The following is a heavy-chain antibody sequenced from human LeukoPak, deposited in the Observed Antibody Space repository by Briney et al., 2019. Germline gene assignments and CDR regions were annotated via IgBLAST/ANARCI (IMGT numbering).Heavy chain of an antibody. D-gene: IGHD6-19*01. Sequence: GGSLRLSCAASGFTFSSYSMNWVRQAPGKGLEWVSSDSSSSSYIYYADSVKGRFTISRDNAKNSLYLQVNSLRAEDTAVYYCAGDMAGYSSGWLGSHYYYGMDVWGQGTTVTVSS. J-gene: IGHJ6*02. CDR2: DSSSSSYI. CDR3: AGDMAGYSSGWLGSHYYYGMDV. V-gene: IGHV3-21*01. CDR1: GFTFSSYS.